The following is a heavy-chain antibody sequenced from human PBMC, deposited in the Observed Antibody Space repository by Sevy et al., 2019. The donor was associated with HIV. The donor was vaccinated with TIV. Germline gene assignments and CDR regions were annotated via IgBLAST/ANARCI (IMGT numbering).Heavy chain of an antibody. CDR2: ISGSGGST. CDR1: GFTFSSYG. CDR3: AKEGSVGGDYYYGMDV. Sequence: GGSLRLSCAASGFTFSSYGMHWVRQAPGKGLEWVSAISGSGGSTYYADSVKGRFTISRDNSKNTLYLQMNSLRAEDTAVYYCAKEGSVGGDYYYGMDVWGQGTTVTVSS. D-gene: IGHD1-26*01. V-gene: IGHV3-23*01. J-gene: IGHJ6*02.